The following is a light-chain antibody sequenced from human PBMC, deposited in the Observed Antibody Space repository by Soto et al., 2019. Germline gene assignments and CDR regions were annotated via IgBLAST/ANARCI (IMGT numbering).Light chain of an antibody. J-gene: IGKJ3*01. CDR3: QQYGSSLFT. Sequence: EIVLTQSPGTLSLSPGERATLSCRASQSVSSSYLAWYQQKPGQAPRLLIYGASSRATGIPDRFSGSGSGTDFTLTISRLEPEDFALYYCQQYGSSLFTFGPGT. CDR2: GAS. CDR1: QSVSSSY. V-gene: IGKV3-20*01.